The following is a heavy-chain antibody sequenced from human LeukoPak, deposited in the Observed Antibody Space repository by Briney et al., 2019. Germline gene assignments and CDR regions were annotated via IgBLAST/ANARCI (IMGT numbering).Heavy chain of an antibody. CDR2: ISSSSSYI. D-gene: IGHD1-26*01. CDR3: ARDLYSGSYYDFDY. J-gene: IGHJ4*02. CDR1: GFTFSSYS. Sequence: PGGSLRLSCAASGFTFSSYSMSWVRQAPGKGLEWVSSISSSSSYIYYADSVKGRFTISRDNAKSSLYLQMNSLRVEDTAVYYCARDLYSGSYYDFDYWGQGTLVTVSS. V-gene: IGHV3-21*06.